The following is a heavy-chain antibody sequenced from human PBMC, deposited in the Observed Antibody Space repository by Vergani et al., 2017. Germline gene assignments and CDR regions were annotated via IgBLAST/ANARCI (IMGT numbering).Heavy chain of an antibody. CDR1: GGSFSGYY. D-gene: IGHD3-3*01. Sequence: QVQLQQWGAGLLKPSETLSLTCAVYGGSFSGYYWSWIRQPPGKGLEWIGEINHSGSTNYNPSLKSRVTISVDTSKNQFSLKLSSVTAADTAVYYCARGVTIFGVVDAFDIWGQGTMVTVSS. CDR2: INHSGST. V-gene: IGHV4-34*01. J-gene: IGHJ3*02. CDR3: ARGVTIFGVVDAFDI.